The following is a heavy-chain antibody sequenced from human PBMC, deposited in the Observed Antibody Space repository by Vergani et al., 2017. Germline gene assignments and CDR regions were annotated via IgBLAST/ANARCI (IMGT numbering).Heavy chain of an antibody. CDR1: GFTFSSYA. Sequence: EVQLLESGGGLVQPGGSLRLSCGASGFTFSSYAMTWVRQAPGKGLEWVSSISSSSSYIYYADSVKGRFTISRDNAKNSLYLQMNSLRAEDTAVYYCARSARTTVSPEGAFDIWGQGTMVTVSS. D-gene: IGHD4-17*01. V-gene: IGHV3-21*01. J-gene: IGHJ3*02. CDR3: ARSARTTVSPEGAFDI. CDR2: ISSSSSYI.